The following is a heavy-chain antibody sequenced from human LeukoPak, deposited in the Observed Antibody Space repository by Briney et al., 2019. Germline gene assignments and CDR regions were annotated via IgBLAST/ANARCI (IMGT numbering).Heavy chain of an antibody. CDR1: GFTVSSNY. J-gene: IGHJ4*02. D-gene: IGHD3-22*01. CDR3: ARAAYDSNGYTANHDY. V-gene: IGHV3-53*01. Sequence: GGSLRLSCAASGFTVSSNYMSWVRQAPGMGLEWVSVIYSGGTTYYADSVKGRFTISRDNSRNMLFLQMNNLRAEDTAFYYCARAAYDSNGYTANHDYWGQGTLVAVSS. CDR2: IYSGGTT.